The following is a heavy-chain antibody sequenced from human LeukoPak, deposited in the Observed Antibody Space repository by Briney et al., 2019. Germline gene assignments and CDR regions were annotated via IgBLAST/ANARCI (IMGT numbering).Heavy chain of an antibody. CDR2: IFYTGGA. D-gene: IGHD3-16*01. CDR3: ARLRVGAYFDL. CDR1: DDSISSHY. V-gene: IGHV4-59*08. Sequence: SETLSLTCNVSDDSISSHYWSWIRQPPGKGLEWIGYIFYTGGASHNPSLKSRVTVSMDTSKNQVSLKLTSVTAADTAVYYCARLRVGAYFDLWGRGTLVTVSS. J-gene: IGHJ2*01.